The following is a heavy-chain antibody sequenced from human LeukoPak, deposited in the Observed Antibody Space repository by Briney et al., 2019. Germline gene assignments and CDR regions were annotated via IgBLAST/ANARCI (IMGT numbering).Heavy chain of an antibody. CDR2: ISSNGGST. CDR3: VKGDIVVVVAAGFDY. D-gene: IGHD2-15*01. Sequence: GGSLRLSCSASGFTFSSYAMHWIRRAPGKGLEYVSAISSNGGSTYYADSVKGRFTISRDNSKNTLYLQMSSLRAEDTAVYYCVKGDIVVVVAAGFDYWGQGTLVTVSS. J-gene: IGHJ4*02. CDR1: GFTFSSYA. V-gene: IGHV3-64D*06.